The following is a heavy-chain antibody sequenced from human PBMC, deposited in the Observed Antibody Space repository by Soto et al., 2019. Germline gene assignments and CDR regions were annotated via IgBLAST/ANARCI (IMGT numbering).Heavy chain of an antibody. CDR3: ARRVPAATFDY. CDR1: GDSINSGGYY. D-gene: IGHD2-2*01. V-gene: IGHV4-31*03. Sequence: QVQLQESGPGLVKPSQTLSLTCTVSGDSINSGGYYWSWIRQHPGKGLEWIGHIHYSGSTYYNPSLKSRVTISVDTSKNQFSLKLSSVTAADTAVYYCARRVPAATFDYWGQGTLVTVSS. J-gene: IGHJ4*02. CDR2: IHYSGST.